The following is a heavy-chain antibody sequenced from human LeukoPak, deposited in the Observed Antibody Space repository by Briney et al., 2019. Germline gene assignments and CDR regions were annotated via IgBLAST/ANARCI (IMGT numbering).Heavy chain of an antibody. Sequence: GESLKISCQGSGYSFTSYWIGWVRQMPGKGLEWMGIIYPGDSDTRYSPSFQGQVTISADKSISTAYLQWSSLKASDTAMYYCARLSSTWYSSGWLDYWGQGTLVTVSS. CDR2: IYPGDSDT. CDR3: ARLSSTWYSSGWLDY. CDR1: GYSFTSYW. V-gene: IGHV5-51*01. D-gene: IGHD6-19*01. J-gene: IGHJ4*02.